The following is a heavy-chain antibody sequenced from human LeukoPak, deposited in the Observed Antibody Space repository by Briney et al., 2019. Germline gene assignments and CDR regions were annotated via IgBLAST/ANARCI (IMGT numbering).Heavy chain of an antibody. D-gene: IGHD1-1*01. CDR2: IYYSGST. V-gene: IGHV4-61*01. J-gene: IGHJ6*03. Sequence: PSETLSLTCTVSGGSISSSSYYWSWIRQPPGKGLEWIGYIYYSGSTNYNPSLKSRVTISVDTSKNQFSLKLSSVTAADTAVYYCARDRVPYYYMDVWGKGTTVTVSS. CDR1: GGSISSSSYY. CDR3: ARDRVPYYYMDV.